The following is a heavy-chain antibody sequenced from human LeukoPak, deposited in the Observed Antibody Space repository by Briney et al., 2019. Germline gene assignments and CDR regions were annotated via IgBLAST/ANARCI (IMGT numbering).Heavy chain of an antibody. CDR1: GGSISGYY. Sequence: SETLSLTCTVSGGSISGYYWSWIRQPAGKGLEWIGRIYITGSTTYSPSLKSRVTMSIDTSKNQFSLNLSSVTAADTAVYFCARGSRRSYFDYWGPGALVLVSS. D-gene: IGHD4-17*01. CDR2: IYITGST. J-gene: IGHJ4*02. V-gene: IGHV4-4*07. CDR3: ARGSRRSYFDY.